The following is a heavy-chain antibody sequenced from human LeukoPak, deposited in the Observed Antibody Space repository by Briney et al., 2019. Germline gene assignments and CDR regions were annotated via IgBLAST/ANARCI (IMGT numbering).Heavy chain of an antibody. CDR3: ARAGPGSGWYFDY. CDR2: ISPYNGNT. Sequence: ASVKVSCKASGYDVTSVGIAWVRRAPGQGLEWMGWISPYNGNTSYAQTFQGRVAMTTDTSTTTAYLELRGLRFNDTAVYYCARAGPGSGWYFDYWGQGTLVTVSS. J-gene: IGHJ4*02. D-gene: IGHD6-19*01. V-gene: IGHV1-18*01. CDR1: GYDVTSVG.